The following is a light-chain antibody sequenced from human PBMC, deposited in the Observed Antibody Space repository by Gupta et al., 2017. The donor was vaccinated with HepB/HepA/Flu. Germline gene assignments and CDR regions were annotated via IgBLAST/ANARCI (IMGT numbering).Light chain of an antibody. J-gene: IGLJ2*01. CDR1: SGSVSTTYC. V-gene: IGLV8-61*01. CDR3: ALYMGSGISI. CDR2: STN. Sequence: QTVVTQEPSFSVSPGGTVTLTCGLNSGSVSTTYCPSWFQQTPGQAPRTLIYSTNTRSSGVPDRFSGSILGNKAALTITGAQADDESDYYCALYMGSGISIFGGGTKLTVL.